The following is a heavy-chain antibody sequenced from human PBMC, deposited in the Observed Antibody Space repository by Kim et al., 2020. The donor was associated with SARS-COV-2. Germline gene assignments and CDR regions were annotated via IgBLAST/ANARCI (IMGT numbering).Heavy chain of an antibody. D-gene: IGHD4-17*01. CDR1: GFTFSSYA. CDR3: ACHGDYGFGYYYYYMDV. V-gene: IGHV3-30-3*01. J-gene: IGHJ6*03. Sequence: GGSLRLSCAASGFTFSSYAMHWVRQAPGKGLEWVAVISYDGSNKYYADSVKGRFTISRDNSKNTLYLQMNSLRAEDTAVYYCACHGDYGFGYYYYYMDV. CDR2: ISYDGSNK.